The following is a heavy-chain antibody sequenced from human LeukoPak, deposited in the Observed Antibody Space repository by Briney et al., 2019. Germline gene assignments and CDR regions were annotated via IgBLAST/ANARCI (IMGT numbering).Heavy chain of an antibody. CDR1: GFTFDDYG. D-gene: IGHD5-18*01. J-gene: IGHJ4*02. V-gene: IGHV3-20*04. Sequence: GGSLRLSCAASGFTFDDYGMSWVRQAPGKGLEWVSGINWNGGSTGYADSMKGRFTISRDNAKNSLYLQMNSLRAEDTAVYYCAKRIQSAMAMGYWGQGTLVTVSS. CDR2: INWNGGST. CDR3: AKRIQSAMAMGY.